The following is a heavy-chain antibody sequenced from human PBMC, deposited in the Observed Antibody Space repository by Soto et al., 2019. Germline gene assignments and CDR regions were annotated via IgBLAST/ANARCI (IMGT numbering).Heavy chain of an antibody. CDR3: AKTLYSSGWYNTMEFYT. J-gene: IGHJ5*02. D-gene: IGHD6-19*01. V-gene: IGHV3-23*01. CDR2: ISGSGGST. CDR1: GFTFSSYA. Sequence: GGSLRLSCAASGFTFSSYAMSWVRQAPGKGLEWVSAISGSGGSTYYADSVKGRFTISRDNSKNTLYLQMNSLRAEDTAVYYCAKTLYSSGWYNTMEFYTWGQGTLVTVSS.